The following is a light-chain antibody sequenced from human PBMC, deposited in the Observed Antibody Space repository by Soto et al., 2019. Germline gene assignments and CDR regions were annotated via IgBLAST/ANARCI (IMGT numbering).Light chain of an antibody. CDR3: GSYAGSDTVV. CDR1: SRDVGGYNY. V-gene: IGLV2-11*01. J-gene: IGLJ3*02. CDR2: DVS. Sequence: QSALTQPRSVSGSPGQSVTISCTGTSRDVGGYNYVSWYQQHPGKAPKLMICDVSKRASGVPDRFSGSKSGNTAYLTISGRQAEDEADYYCGSYAGSDTVVFGGGTKLTFL.